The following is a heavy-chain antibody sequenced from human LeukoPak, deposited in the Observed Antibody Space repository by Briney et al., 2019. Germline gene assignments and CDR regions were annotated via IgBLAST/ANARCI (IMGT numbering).Heavy chain of an antibody. V-gene: IGHV3-30*04. D-gene: IGHD4-23*01. J-gene: IGHJ4*02. CDR2: ISYDGSNK. CDR1: GFTFSSYA. Sequence: GGSLRLSCAASGFTFSSYAMHWVRKAPGKGLEWVAVISYDGSNKYYADSVKGRFTISRDNSKNTLYLQMNSLRAEDTAVYHCARDPTTVVTPGYFDYWGQGTLVTVSS. CDR3: ARDPTTVVTPGYFDY.